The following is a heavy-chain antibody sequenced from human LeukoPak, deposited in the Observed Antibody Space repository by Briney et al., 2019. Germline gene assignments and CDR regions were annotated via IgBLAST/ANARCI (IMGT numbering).Heavy chain of an antibody. CDR2: ISSRGSII. V-gene: IGHV3-48*03. D-gene: IGHD2-15*01. J-gene: IGHJ4*02. CDR1: GFIFSKSG. Sequence: GGSLRLSCAASGFIFSKSGMNWLRQAPGKGLQWVSYISSRGSIIYYADSVKGRFTISRDNAKGSLYLQMNSLRADDTAVYYCATAARGLNNWGQGTLVTVSS. CDR3: ATAARGLNN.